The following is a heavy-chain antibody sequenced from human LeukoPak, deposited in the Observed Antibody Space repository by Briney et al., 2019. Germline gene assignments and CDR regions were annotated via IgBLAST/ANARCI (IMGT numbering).Heavy chain of an antibody. CDR3: ARGAGPLFDP. CDR1: GFTFTDHY. V-gene: IGHV3-11*01. J-gene: IGHJ5*02. CDR2: IDNSGGTM. Sequence: GGSLRLSCAASGFTFTDHYMSRIRQAPGKGLEWISYIDNSGGTMYYADSVKGRFTVSRDNAKNSLYLQTNSLRAEDTAVYYCARGAGPLFDPWGQGTLVTVSS.